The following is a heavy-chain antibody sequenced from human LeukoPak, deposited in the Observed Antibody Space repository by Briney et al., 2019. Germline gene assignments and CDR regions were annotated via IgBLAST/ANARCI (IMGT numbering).Heavy chain of an antibody. Sequence: KPSETLSLTCTVSGGSISYYYWSWIRQSPGKGLEWIGYIYYSGTTNYNPSLKSRVTISVDTSKNQFSLQLRSVTAADTAVYYCAREHPQTTVPEGMDVWGQGTTVTVSS. J-gene: IGHJ6*02. CDR1: GGSISYYY. CDR2: IYYSGTT. CDR3: AREHPQTTVPEGMDV. V-gene: IGHV4-59*01. D-gene: IGHD4-17*01.